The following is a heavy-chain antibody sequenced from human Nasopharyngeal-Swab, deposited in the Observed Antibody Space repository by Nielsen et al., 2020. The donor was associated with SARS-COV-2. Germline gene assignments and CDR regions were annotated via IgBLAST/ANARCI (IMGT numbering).Heavy chain of an antibody. CDR3: AKPPGDYVWGSYYFDY. CDR2: IYIGGSST. J-gene: IGHJ4*02. V-gene: IGHV3-23*03. Sequence: ESLKIPCAAPGFTLSSYAMSWVRQAPGKGLEWVSVIYIGGSSTYYADPVKGRFTISRDNSKNTLYLQMNSLRTEDTAVYYCAKPPGDYVWGSYYFDYWGQGTLVTVSS. CDR1: GFTLSSYA. D-gene: IGHD3-16*01.